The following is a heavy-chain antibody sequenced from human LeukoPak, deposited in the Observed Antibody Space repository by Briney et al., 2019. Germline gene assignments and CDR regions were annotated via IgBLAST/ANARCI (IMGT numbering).Heavy chain of an antibody. Sequence: SETLSLTCTVGSISSSSYYWGWIRQPPGKGLEWIGNIYSGENTYYNPSLKSRVTISVDTSKTQFSLKLSSVTAADTAVYYRARRSSSGWYFDYWGQGTLVTVSS. CDR3: ARRSSSGWYFDY. D-gene: IGHD6-19*01. CDR1: GSISSSSYY. V-gene: IGHV4-39*01. J-gene: IGHJ4*02. CDR2: IYSGENT.